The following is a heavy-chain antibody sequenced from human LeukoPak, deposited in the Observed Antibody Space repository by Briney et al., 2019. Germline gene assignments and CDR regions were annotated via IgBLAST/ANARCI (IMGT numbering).Heavy chain of an antibody. CDR3: ACYGGNAFDI. Sequence: GGSLRLSCAASGFTFSSYGIHWVRQAPGKGLEWVAVISYDGSHKYYADSVKGRFTISRDNAKNSLYLQMNSLRAEDTAVYYCACYGGNAFDIWGQGTMVTVSS. D-gene: IGHD4-23*01. CDR1: GFTFSSYG. CDR2: ISYDGSHK. J-gene: IGHJ3*02. V-gene: IGHV3-30*03.